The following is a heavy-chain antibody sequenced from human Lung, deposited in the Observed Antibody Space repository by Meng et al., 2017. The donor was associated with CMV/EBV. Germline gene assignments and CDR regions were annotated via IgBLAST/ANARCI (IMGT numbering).Heavy chain of an antibody. V-gene: IGHV1-69*05. D-gene: IGHD2-2*02. J-gene: IGHJ6*02. Sequence: SVKVSCKASGGTFSSYAISWVRQVPGQGLEWMGGIIPIFGIANYAQKFQGRVTITTDESTSTAYMEVSCLRSEDTAVYYCARDRTGDCSSTSCYNCYYYYGMDVWXQGNXVTV. CDR2: IIPIFGIA. CDR3: ARDRTGDCSSTSCYNCYYYYGMDV. CDR1: GGTFSSYA.